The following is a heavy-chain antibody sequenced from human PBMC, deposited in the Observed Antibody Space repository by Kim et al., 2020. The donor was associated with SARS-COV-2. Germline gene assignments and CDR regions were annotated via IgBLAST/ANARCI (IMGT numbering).Heavy chain of an antibody. Sequence: SETLSLTCTVSGASIRATTHYWGWIRQPPGKGLEWIGSVTYSGTTYYNPSLESRVTISVDTSKNQFSLKVNSVTAPDTAMYYCARHEALDYYGVDVWGQGTTVTVSS. CDR2: VTYSGTT. CDR3: ARHEALDYYGVDV. CDR1: GASIRATTHY. V-gene: IGHV4-39*01. J-gene: IGHJ6*01.